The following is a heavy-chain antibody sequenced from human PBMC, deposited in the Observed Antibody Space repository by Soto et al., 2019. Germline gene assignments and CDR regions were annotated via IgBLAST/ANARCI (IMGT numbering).Heavy chain of an antibody. V-gene: IGHV4-59*01. CDR2: IYYSGS. D-gene: IGHD6-13*01. CDR1: GGSISNDY. J-gene: IGHJ4*02. CDR3: ARGSATIAAAAIFDY. Sequence: SETLSLTCTVSGGSISNDYWSWIRQPPGKGLEWIGYIYYSGSNYNPSLESRVTISVDTSKNQFSLRLNSVTAADTAVYYCARGSATIAAAAIFDYWGQGTLVTVSS.